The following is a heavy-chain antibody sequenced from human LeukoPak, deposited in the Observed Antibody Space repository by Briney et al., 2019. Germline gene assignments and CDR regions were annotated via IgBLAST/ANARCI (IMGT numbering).Heavy chain of an antibody. CDR1: GFTFSTYA. D-gene: IGHD1-26*01. CDR3: AKASSGSYYYYYGMDV. J-gene: IGHJ6*02. Sequence: GGSLRLSCAASGFTFSTYALTWVRQGPGKGLEWVSVISDSGGNSYYADSVKGRFTISGDNSKNTLYLQMNSLRADDTAVYYCAKASSGSYYYYYGMDVWGQGTTVTVSS. V-gene: IGHV3-23*01. CDR2: ISDSGGNS.